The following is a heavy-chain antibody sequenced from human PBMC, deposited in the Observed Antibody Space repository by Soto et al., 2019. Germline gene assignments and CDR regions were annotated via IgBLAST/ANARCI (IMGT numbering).Heavy chain of an antibody. CDR2: IIPIFGTA. Sequence: SVKVSCKASGGTFSSYAISWVRQAPGQGLEWMGGIIPIFGTANYAQKFQGRVTITADKSTSTAYMELSSLRSEDTAVYYCARVHIDILTGHTNDAFDIWGQGTMVTVSS. J-gene: IGHJ3*02. V-gene: IGHV1-69*06. CDR1: GGTFSSYA. CDR3: ARVHIDILTGHTNDAFDI. D-gene: IGHD3-9*01.